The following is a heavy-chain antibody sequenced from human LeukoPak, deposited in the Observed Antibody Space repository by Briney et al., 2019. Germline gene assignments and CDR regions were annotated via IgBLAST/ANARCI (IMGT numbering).Heavy chain of an antibody. CDR3: TRADLSSGGSGRGVYYFDY. Sequence: GASVKVSCKASGGTFSSYAISWVRQAPGQGLEWMGRIIPILGIANYAQKFQGRVTITADKSTSTAYMELSSLRSEDTAVYYCTRADLSSGGSGRGVYYFDYWGQGTLVTVSS. J-gene: IGHJ4*02. CDR1: GGTFSSYA. D-gene: IGHD2-15*01. V-gene: IGHV1-69*04. CDR2: IIPILGIA.